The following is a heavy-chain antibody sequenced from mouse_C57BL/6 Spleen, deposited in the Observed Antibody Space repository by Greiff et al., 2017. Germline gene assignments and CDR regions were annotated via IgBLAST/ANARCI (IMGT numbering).Heavy chain of an antibody. CDR2: INPSNGGT. Sequence: QVHVKQPGTELVKPGASVKLSCKASGYTFTSYWMHWVKQRPGQGLEWIGNINPSNGGTNYNEKFKSKATLTVDKSSSTAYMQLSSLTSEDSAVYYCERVGNWVFFDYWGQGTTLTVSS. CDR1: GYTFTSYW. CDR3: ERVGNWVFFDY. D-gene: IGHD4-1*01. V-gene: IGHV1-53*01. J-gene: IGHJ2*01.